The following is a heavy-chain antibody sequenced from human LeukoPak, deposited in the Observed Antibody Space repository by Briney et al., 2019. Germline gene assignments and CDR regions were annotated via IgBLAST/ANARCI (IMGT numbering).Heavy chain of an antibody. CDR1: GFTFSSYG. V-gene: IGHV3-23*01. CDR3: AKVGGRYCSGGSCYWNSAFDI. D-gene: IGHD2-15*01. J-gene: IGHJ3*02. CDR2: ISGSGSTI. Sequence: GGSLRLSCAASGFTFSSYGMSWVRQAPGKGLEWVSAISGSGSTIYYADSVKGRFTISRDNAKNSLYLQMNSLRAEDTALYYCAKVGGRYCSGGSCYWNSAFDIWGQGTMVTVSS.